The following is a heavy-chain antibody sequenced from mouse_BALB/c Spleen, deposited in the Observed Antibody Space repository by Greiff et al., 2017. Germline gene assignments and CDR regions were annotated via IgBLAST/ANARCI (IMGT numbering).Heavy chain of an antibody. V-gene: IGHV5-6*01. CDR1: GFTFSSYG. CDR2: ISSGGSYT. Sequence: EVQRVESGGDLVKPGGSLKLSCAASGFTFSSYGMSWVRQTPDKRLEWVATISSGGSYTYYPDSVKGRFTISRDNAKNTLYLQMSSLKSEDTAMYYCARYVLYGNYPDYWGQGTTLTVSS. CDR3: ARYVLYGNYPDY. D-gene: IGHD2-1*01. J-gene: IGHJ2*01.